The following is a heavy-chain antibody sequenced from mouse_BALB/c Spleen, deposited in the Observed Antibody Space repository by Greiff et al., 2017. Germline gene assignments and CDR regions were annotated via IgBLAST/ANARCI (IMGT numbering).Heavy chain of an antibody. Sequence: EVQLQQSGPELVKTGASVKISCKASGYTFTDYNMHWVKQSHGKSLEWIGYIYPYNGGTGYNQKFKSKATLTVDNSSSTAYMELRSLTSEDSAVYYCAREAWFAYWGQGTLVTVSA. J-gene: IGHJ3*01. CDR1: GYTFTDYN. CDR2: IYPYNGGT. V-gene: IGHV1S29*02. CDR3: AREAWFAY.